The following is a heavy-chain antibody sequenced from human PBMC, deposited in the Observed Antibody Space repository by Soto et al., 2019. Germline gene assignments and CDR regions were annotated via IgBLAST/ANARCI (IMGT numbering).Heavy chain of an antibody. V-gene: IGHV1-69*01. D-gene: IGHD1-20*01. Sequence: QVQLVQSGAEVKKPGSSVKVSCKASGGTFSSYAISWVRQAPGQGLEWMGGIIPIFGRANYAQKFQGRVTITAEESTSTAYLELSSMRSEDTAVYYCAREAGHLGGIGAFDIWGQGTMVTVSS. CDR3: AREAGHLGGIGAFDI. J-gene: IGHJ3*02. CDR2: IIPIFGRA. CDR1: GGTFSSYA.